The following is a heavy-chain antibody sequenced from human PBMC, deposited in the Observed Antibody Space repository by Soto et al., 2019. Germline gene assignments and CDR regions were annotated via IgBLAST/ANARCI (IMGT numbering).Heavy chain of an antibody. V-gene: IGHV1-8*01. CDR2: MNPNSGNT. D-gene: IGHD3-10*01. CDR3: ARGRARSYYYGSGSLYP. CDR1: GYTFTSYD. Sequence: QVQLVQSGAEVKKPGASVKVSCKASGYTFTSYDINWVRQATGQGLEWMGWMNPNSGNTGYAQKFQGRVTMTRNTSXSXXNMERRSLRSEDTAVYYCARGRARSYYYGSGSLYPWGQGTLVTVSS. J-gene: IGHJ5*02.